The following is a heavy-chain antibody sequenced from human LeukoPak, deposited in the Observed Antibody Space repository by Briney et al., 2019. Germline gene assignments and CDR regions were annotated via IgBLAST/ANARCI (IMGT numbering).Heavy chain of an antibody. V-gene: IGHV3-73*01. CDR3: TRHFQYSGSSLFDP. Sequence: GGSLRLSCAASGFTFSGSAMHWVRQASGKGLEWVGRIRSKANSYATAYAASVKGRFTISRDDSKNTAYLQMSSLRTEDTAVYYCTRHFQYSGSSLFDPWGQGTLVTVSS. J-gene: IGHJ5*02. CDR2: IRSKANSYAT. CDR1: GFTFSGSA. D-gene: IGHD3-10*01.